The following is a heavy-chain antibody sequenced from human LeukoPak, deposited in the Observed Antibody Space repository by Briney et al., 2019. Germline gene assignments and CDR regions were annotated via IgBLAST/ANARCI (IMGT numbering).Heavy chain of an antibody. J-gene: IGHJ3*02. CDR3: ASDTLSEIYDLGAFDI. D-gene: IGHD3-22*01. CDR1: GGSISSYY. V-gene: IGHV4-4*07. Sequence: SETLSLTCTVSGGSISSYYWSWIRQPAGKGLEWIGRIYTSGSTNYNPSLKSRVTMSVDTSKNQFSLKLSSLTAADTAVYYCASDTLSEIYDLGAFDIWGQGTMVTVSS. CDR2: IYTSGST.